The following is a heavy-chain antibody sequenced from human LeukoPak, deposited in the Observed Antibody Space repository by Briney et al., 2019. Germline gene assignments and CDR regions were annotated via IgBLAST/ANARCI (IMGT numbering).Heavy chain of an antibody. V-gene: IGHV4-34*01. D-gene: IGHD6-13*01. J-gene: IGHJ5*02. CDR1: GGSFSGYY. CDR2: INHSGST. Sequence: KASETLSLTCAVYGGSFSGYYWSWIRQPPGKGLECIGEINHSGSTNYSPSLKSRVTISVDTSKNQFSLKLSSVTAADTAVYYCARHLGGLGSWYSWFDPWGQGTLVTVSS. CDR3: ARHLGGLGSWYSWFDP.